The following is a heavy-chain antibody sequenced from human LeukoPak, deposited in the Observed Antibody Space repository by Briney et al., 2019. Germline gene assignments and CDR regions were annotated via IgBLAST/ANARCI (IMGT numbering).Heavy chain of an antibody. Sequence: GGSLRLSCSASGFTFLSYAMHWVRQAPGKGLEYVSATSSDGGSTYYADPVKGRFTISRDNSKNTLYLQMSSLRAEDTAVYYCARNPRNKLLDYWGQGTLVTVSS. V-gene: IGHV3-64D*06. CDR3: ARNPRNKLLDY. J-gene: IGHJ4*02. CDR1: GFTFLSYA. CDR2: TSSDGGST. D-gene: IGHD1/OR15-1a*01.